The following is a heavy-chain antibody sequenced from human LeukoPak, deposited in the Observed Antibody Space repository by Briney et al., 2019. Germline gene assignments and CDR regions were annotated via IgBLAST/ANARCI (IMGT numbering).Heavy chain of an antibody. CDR3: ARAHNWKYGSFDF. D-gene: IGHD1-7*01. J-gene: IGHJ4*02. Sequence: GGSLRLSCAASGFTFDDYGMSWVRQAPGKGLEWVSGINWNGGSTGYADSVKGRLTISRDNAKNSLYLQMSSLRAEDTAVYYCARAHNWKYGSFDFWGQGTLVTVSS. CDR1: GFTFDDYG. V-gene: IGHV3-20*04. CDR2: INWNGGST.